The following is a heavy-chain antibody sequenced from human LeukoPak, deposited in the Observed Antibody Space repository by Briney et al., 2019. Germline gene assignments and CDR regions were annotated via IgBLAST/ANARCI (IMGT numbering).Heavy chain of an antibody. D-gene: IGHD3-9*01. V-gene: IGHV4-59*12. J-gene: IGHJ5*02. CDR2: IYYSGST. CDR1: GGSISSYY. CDR3: ARPHYDILTGSSYNWFDP. Sequence: SETLSLTCTVSGGSISSYYWSWIRQPPGKGLEWIGYIYYSGSTNYNPSLKSRVTISVDTSKNQFSLKLSSVTAADTAVYYCARPHYDILTGSSYNWFDPWGQGTLVTVSS.